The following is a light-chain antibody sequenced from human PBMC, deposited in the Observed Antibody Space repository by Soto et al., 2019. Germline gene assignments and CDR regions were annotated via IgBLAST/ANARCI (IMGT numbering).Light chain of an antibody. CDR3: QQRSHWPRT. CDR2: DVS. V-gene: IGKV3-11*01. Sequence: ETVMTQSPATLSVSPGERATLSCRASQNISSYLIWYQQKPGQAPRLLIYDVSNRATGIPARFSGSGSGTDFSLTISSLEPEDFAVYYCQQRSHWPRTFGQGTKVDIK. J-gene: IGKJ1*01. CDR1: QNISSY.